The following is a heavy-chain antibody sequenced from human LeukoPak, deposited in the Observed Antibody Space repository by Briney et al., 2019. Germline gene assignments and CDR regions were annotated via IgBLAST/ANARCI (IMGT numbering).Heavy chain of an antibody. D-gene: IGHD6-19*01. CDR2: IYSSGST. CDR3: GRERYSGWYPAFDI. V-gene: IGHV4-4*07. CDR1: GCSISCYY. J-gene: IGHJ3*02. Sequence: SETLSLTCTVSGCSISCYYGSWMRQPAGKQLKWIGRIYSSGSTNYSPSRKSRVTMSVDTSKNQFSLKLNSVTAADTAVYYCGRERYSGWYPAFDIWGQGTMVTVSS.